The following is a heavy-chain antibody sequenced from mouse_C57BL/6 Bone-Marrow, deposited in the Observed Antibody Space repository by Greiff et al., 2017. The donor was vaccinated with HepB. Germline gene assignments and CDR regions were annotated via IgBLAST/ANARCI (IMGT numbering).Heavy chain of an antibody. CDR1: GYSFTGYY. J-gene: IGHJ1*03. Sequence: VQLQQSGPELVKPGASVKISCKASGYSFTGYYMNWVKQSPEKSLEWIGEINPSTGGTTYNQKFKAKATLTVDKSSSTAYMQLKSLTSEDSAVYYGAGGYYYGSSYGYFDVWGKGTTVTVSS. D-gene: IGHD1-1*01. CDR2: INPSTGGT. CDR3: AGGYYYGSSYGYFDV. V-gene: IGHV1-42*01.